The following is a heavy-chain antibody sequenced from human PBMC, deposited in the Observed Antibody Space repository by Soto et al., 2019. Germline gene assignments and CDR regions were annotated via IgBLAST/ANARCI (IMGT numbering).Heavy chain of an antibody. CDR2: TYHTGST. V-gene: IGHV4-31*03. Sequence: QVQLQESGPGLVKPSQTLSLTCTVSGGSISVGVYYWNWIRQLPGKGPEWIGYTYHTGSTDYNPSLESRVTISVDPSKSQFSLRLSSVTAADTAVYYCARIGNPDASLYFDYWGQGTLVTVSS. D-gene: IGHD2-2*01. CDR3: ARIGNPDASLYFDY. J-gene: IGHJ4*02. CDR1: GGSISVGVYY.